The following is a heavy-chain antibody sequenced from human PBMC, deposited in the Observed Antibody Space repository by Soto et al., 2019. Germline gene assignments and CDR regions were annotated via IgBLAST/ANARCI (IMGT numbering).Heavy chain of an antibody. CDR2: IIPILGIA. CDR3: AREEGATIFGVVIFDY. Sequence: QVQLVQSGAEVKKPGSSVKVSCKASGGTFSSYTISWVRQAPGQGLEWMGRIIPILGIANYAQKFQGRVTITADKSTSTAYMELSSLRSEDTAVYYCAREEGATIFGVVIFDYWGQGTLVTVSS. CDR1: GGTFSSYT. D-gene: IGHD3-3*01. V-gene: IGHV1-69*08. J-gene: IGHJ4*02.